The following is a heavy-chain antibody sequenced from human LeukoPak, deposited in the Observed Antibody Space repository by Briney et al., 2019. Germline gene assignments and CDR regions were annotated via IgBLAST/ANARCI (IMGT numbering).Heavy chain of an antibody. CDR2: ISAYNGNT. CDR1: GYTFTSYG. V-gene: IGHV1-18*01. D-gene: IGHD3/OR15-3a*01. Sequence: ASVKVSCKASGYTFTSYGISWVRQAPGQGLEWMGWISAYNGNTNYAQKLQGRVTMTTDTSTSTAYMELRSLRSDDTAVYYCARDRPYDFWSGYYTGSGAFDIWGQGTMVTVSS. J-gene: IGHJ3*02. CDR3: ARDRPYDFWSGYYTGSGAFDI.